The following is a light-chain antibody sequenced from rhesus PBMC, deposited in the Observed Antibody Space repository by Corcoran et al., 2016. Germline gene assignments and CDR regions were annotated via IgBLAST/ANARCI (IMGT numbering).Light chain of an antibody. J-gene: IGKJ1*01. CDR3: PQYSNWWT. V-gene: IGKV3-42*03. CDR1: QSVSRR. CDR2: GAS. Sequence: EIVLTQSPATLSLSPGERATLSCRASQSVSRRLAWYQQKPGQVPRLLIYGASSRATGIPDRCRGSGSGTDFPLTISSLEPEDFAVYYCPQYSNWWTFGQGTKVEIK.